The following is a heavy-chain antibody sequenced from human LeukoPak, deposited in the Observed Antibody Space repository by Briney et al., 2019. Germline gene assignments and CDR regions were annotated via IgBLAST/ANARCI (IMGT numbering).Heavy chain of an antibody. CDR3: AKDRANWAIDD. CDR2: IGGDGIA. V-gene: IGHV3-48*04. J-gene: IGHJ4*02. CDR1: GFTFTIYS. Sequence: PGGSLRLSCAASGFTFTIYSMNWVRQAPGKGLEWISYIGGDGIAFYADSVKGRFTASKDDARKSMYLQMNSLRVEDTAVYYCAKDRANWAIDDWGQGTQVTVSS. D-gene: IGHD3-16*01.